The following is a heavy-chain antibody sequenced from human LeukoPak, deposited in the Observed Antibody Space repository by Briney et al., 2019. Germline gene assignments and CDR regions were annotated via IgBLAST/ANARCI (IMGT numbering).Heavy chain of an antibody. Sequence: GSVRDSCKASGYTFTGYYMHWVRQAPGQGLEWMGWINPNSGGTNCAQKFQGRVTMTRDTSISTAYMELSRLRSDDTAVYYCASTGFTPFDPQDYWGQGTLHSVPS. J-gene: IGHJ4*02. CDR1: GYTFTGYY. CDR3: ASTGFTPFDPQDY. V-gene: IGHV1-2*02. D-gene: IGHD3-9*01. CDR2: INPNSGGT.